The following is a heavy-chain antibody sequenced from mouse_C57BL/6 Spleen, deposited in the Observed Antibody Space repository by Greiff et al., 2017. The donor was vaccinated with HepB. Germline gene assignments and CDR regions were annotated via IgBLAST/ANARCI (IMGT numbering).Heavy chain of an antibody. CDR1: GYTFTDYY. J-gene: IGHJ4*01. D-gene: IGHD1-1*01. CDR3: ARYDYYGSREAMDY. Sequence: VQLQQSGAELVRPGASVKLSCKASGYTFTDYYINWVKQRPGQGLEWIARIYPGSGNTYYNEKFKGKATLTAEKSSSTAYMQLSSLTSEDSAVYFCARYDYYGSREAMDYWGQGTSVTVSS. V-gene: IGHV1-76*01. CDR2: IYPGSGNT.